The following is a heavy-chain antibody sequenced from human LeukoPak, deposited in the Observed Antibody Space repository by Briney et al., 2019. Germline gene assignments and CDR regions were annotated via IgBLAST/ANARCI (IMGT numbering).Heavy chain of an antibody. Sequence: ASVKVSCKASGYTFTSYGISWVRQAPGQGLEWMGWISAYNGNTNYAQKLQGRVTMTTDTSTSTAYMELRSLRSDDTAVYYCASQTYGSGSYYRPGHYYTDVWGKGTTVTISS. CDR2: ISAYNGNT. CDR1: GYTFTSYG. D-gene: IGHD3-10*01. CDR3: ASQTYGSGSYYRPGHYYTDV. V-gene: IGHV1-18*01. J-gene: IGHJ6*03.